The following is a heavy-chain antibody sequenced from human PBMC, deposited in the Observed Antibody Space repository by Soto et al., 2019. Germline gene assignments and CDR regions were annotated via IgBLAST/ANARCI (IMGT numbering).Heavy chain of an antibody. V-gene: IGHV1-69*12. D-gene: IGHD3-10*01. Sequence: QVQLVQSGAEVKKPGSSVKVSCKASGGTFSSYAISWVRQAPGQGLEWMGGIIPIFGTANYAQKFQGRVTIXXDXSXITAYMELSSLRSEDTAVYYCARVVRDETFGEYFQHWGQGTLVTVSS. CDR2: IIPIFGTA. J-gene: IGHJ1*01. CDR1: GGTFSSYA. CDR3: ARVVRDETFGEYFQH.